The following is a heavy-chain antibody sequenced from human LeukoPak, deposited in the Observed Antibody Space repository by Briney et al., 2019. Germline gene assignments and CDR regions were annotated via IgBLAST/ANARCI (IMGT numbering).Heavy chain of an antibody. D-gene: IGHD2-2*01. CDR3: ARLGYCTSTSCYVTWFDP. V-gene: IGHV4-31*03. CDR1: GGSISSGGYY. J-gene: IGHJ5*02. CDR2: IYYSGST. Sequence: SETLSLTCTVSGGSISSGGYYWSWIRQHPGKGLEWIGYIYYSGSTYYNPSLKSRVTISVDTSKNQFSLKLSSVTVADTAVYYCARLGYCTSTSCYVTWFDPWGQGILVTVSS.